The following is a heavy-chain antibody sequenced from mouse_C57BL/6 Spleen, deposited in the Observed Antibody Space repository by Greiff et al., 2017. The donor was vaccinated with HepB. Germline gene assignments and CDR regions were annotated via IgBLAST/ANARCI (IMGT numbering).Heavy chain of an antibody. CDR1: GYAFSSSW. CDR2: IYPGDGDT. J-gene: IGHJ1*03. Sequence: LEESGPELVKPGASVKISCKASGYAFSSSWMNWVKQRPGKGLEWIGRIYPGDGDTNYNGKFKGKATLTADKSSSTAYMQLSSLTSEDSAVYFCARWGFYWYFDVWGTGTTVTVSS. CDR3: ARWGFYWYFDV. V-gene: IGHV1-82*01.